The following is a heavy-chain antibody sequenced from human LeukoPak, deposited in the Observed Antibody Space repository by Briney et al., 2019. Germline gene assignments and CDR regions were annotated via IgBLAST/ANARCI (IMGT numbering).Heavy chain of an antibody. Sequence: GGSLRLSCAASGFTFSSYSMNWVCQAPGKGLEWVSSISSSSSYIYYADSVKGRFTISRDNAKNSLYLQMNSLRAEDTAVYYCAKAGGKAVTTIDYWGQGTLVTVSS. CDR2: ISSSSSYI. CDR3: AKAGGKAVTTIDY. J-gene: IGHJ4*02. CDR1: GFTFSSYS. V-gene: IGHV3-21*04. D-gene: IGHD4-11*01.